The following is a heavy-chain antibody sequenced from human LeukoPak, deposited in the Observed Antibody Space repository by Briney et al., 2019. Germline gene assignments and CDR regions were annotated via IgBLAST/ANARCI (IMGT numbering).Heavy chain of an antibody. CDR1: GFTFDDYA. Sequence: GGSLRLSCAASGFTFDDYAMHWVRQAPGKGLEWVSLISWDGGSTYYADSVKGRFTISRDNSKNSLYLQMNSLGAEDTALYYCAKDMSKSRNLDSSSHLSYYYYMDVWGKGTTVTVSS. D-gene: IGHD6-6*01. CDR2: ISWDGGST. V-gene: IGHV3-43D*03. CDR3: AKDMSKSRNLDSSSHLSYYYYMDV. J-gene: IGHJ6*03.